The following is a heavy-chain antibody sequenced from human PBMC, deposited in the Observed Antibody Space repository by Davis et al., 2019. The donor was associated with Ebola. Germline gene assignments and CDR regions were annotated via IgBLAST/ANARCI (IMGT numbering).Heavy chain of an antibody. J-gene: IGHJ6*04. CDR3: AKGSVTIFGVAPDYYGMDV. Sequence: GESLKISCAASGFTFSSYAMHWVRQAPGMGLEWVAVISYDGSNKYYADSVKGRFTISRDNSKNTLYLQMNSLRAEDTAVYYCAKGSVTIFGVAPDYYGMDVWGKGTTVTVSS. CDR1: GFTFSSYA. D-gene: IGHD3-3*01. V-gene: IGHV3-30*04. CDR2: ISYDGSNK.